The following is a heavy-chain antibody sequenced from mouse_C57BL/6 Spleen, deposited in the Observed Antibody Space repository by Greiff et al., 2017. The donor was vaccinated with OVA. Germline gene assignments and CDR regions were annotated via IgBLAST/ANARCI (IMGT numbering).Heavy chain of an antibody. CDR1: GFTFSDFY. J-gene: IGHJ4*01. CDR2: SRNKTNDYTT. Sequence: EVQVVESGGGLVQSGRSLRLSCATSGFTFSDFYMEWVRQAPGKGLEWIAASRNKTNDYTTEYSASVKGRFIVSRDTAQSILYLQMNALRAEDTAIYYCAIDPNWYAMDYWGQGTSVTVSS. D-gene: IGHD4-1*02. V-gene: IGHV7-1*01. CDR3: AIDPNWYAMDY.